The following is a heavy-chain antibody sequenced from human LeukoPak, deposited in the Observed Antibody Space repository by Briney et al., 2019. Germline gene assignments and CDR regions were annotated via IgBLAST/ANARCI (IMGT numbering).Heavy chain of an antibody. CDR1: GFTFSLYS. D-gene: IGHD6-13*01. Sequence: GRSLRLSCSASGFTFSLYSMNWVRQAPGKGLEWVAFISNDGRNDHYADSVKGRFTISRDNAKNTVYMQMNSLRAEDTAVYYCAKYSSSSNYCYGMDVWGQGTTVTVSS. J-gene: IGHJ6*02. V-gene: IGHV3-30*18. CDR3: AKYSSSSNYCYGMDV. CDR2: ISNDGRND.